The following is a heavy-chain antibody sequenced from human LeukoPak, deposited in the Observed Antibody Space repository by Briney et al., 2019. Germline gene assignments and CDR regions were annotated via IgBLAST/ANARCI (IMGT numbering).Heavy chain of an antibody. J-gene: IGHJ4*02. CDR3: TRAVGLGPGAHFDQ. CDR2: IPTSGISV. V-gene: IGHV3-11*01. Sequence: PGGSLRLSCAASGFSFSRYYMSWVRQTPGKALEWISYIPTSGISVQYADSVRGRFTASRDDAKNSLHLQMDSLRVEDTAVYYCTRAVGLGPGAHFDQWGQGALVIVSS. D-gene: IGHD1-26*01. CDR1: GFSFSRYY.